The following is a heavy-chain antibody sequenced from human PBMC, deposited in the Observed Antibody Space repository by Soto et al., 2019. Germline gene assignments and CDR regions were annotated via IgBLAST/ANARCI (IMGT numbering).Heavy chain of an antibody. CDR3: AREGITICGVVTHYYYYGMDV. Sequence: QVQLVQSGAEVKKPGASVKVSCKASGYTFTGYYMHWVRQAPGQGLEWMGWINPNSGGTNYAQKFEGRVTMTRDTSISTAYMELSRLRSDDTAVYYCAREGITICGVVTHYYYYGMDVWGQGTTVTVSS. CDR2: INPNSGGT. D-gene: IGHD3-3*01. J-gene: IGHJ6*02. CDR1: GYTFTGYY. V-gene: IGHV1-2*02.